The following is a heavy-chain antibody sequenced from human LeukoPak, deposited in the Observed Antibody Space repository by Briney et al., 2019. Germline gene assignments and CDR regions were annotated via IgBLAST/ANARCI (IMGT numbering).Heavy chain of an antibody. Sequence: GGSLRLSYAASGFTFSSYSMNWVRQAPGKGLEWVSSISSSSSYIYYADSVKGRFTIYRDNAKNSLYLQMNRLRAEDTAVYYCARDQVPYDYVWGSYRPPSYFDYWGQGTLVTVSS. CDR1: GFTFSSYS. CDR2: ISSSSSYI. J-gene: IGHJ4*02. CDR3: ARDQVPYDYVWGSYRPPSYFDY. D-gene: IGHD3-16*02. V-gene: IGHV3-21*01.